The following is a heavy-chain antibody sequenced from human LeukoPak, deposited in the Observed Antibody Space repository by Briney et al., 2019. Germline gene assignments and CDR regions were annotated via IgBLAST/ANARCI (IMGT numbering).Heavy chain of an antibody. J-gene: IGHJ4*02. CDR3: ARQLSGWYGYFDY. Sequence: PSETLSLTCTVSGGSITRGGYYWSWIRQHPGKGLEWIGYISYTGASDSGTASYNAALKSRVSISLDASENQFSLQLTSLTAADTAVYYCARQLSGWYGYFDYWGQGTLVTVSS. CDR2: ISYTGASDSGTA. V-gene: IGHV4-31*03. CDR1: GGSITRGGYY. D-gene: IGHD6-19*01.